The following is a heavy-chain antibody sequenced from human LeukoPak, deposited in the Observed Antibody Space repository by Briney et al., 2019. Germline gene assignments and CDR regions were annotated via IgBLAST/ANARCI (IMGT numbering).Heavy chain of an antibody. CDR2: INPRDGGT. V-gene: IGHV1-2*02. CDR1: GYTFTDYY. CDR3: AREGNGLLSKDLDY. J-gene: IGHJ4*02. Sequence: ALVKVSCKGSGYTFTDYYLHWVRQAPGQGLGGVGYINPRDGGTSSPPNFRGRVTMTTDASSSTVYMELSRLTSDDTAIYYCAREGNGLLSKDLDYWGQGTLVTVSS. D-gene: IGHD2-15*01.